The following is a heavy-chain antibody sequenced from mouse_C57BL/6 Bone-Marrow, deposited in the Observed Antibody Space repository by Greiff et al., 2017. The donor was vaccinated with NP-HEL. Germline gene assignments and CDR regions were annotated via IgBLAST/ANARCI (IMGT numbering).Heavy chain of an antibody. CDR1: GYTFTSYW. CDR2: IDPSDSYT. J-gene: IGHJ2*01. CDR3: ARWLLPYFDY. D-gene: IGHD2-3*01. Sequence: QVQLQQPGAELVMPGASVKLSCKASGYTFTSYWMHWVKQRPGQGLEWIGEIDPSDSYTNYNQKFKGKSTLTVDKSSSTAYMQLSSLTSEDSAVYSCARWLLPYFDYWGQGTTLTVSS. V-gene: IGHV1-69*01.